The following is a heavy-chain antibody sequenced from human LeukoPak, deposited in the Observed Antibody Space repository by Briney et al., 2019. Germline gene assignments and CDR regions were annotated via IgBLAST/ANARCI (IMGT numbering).Heavy chain of an antibody. Sequence: SETLSLTCAVYGGSFSGYYWSWIRQPPGKGLEWIGEINHSGSTNYNPSLKSRVTISVDTSKNQFSLKLSSVTAADTAVYYCARGGNHNWFDPWAREPWSPSPQ. CDR2: INHSGST. V-gene: IGHV4-34*01. J-gene: IGHJ5*02. CDR1: GGSFSGYY. D-gene: IGHD3-10*01. CDR3: ARGGNHNWFDP.